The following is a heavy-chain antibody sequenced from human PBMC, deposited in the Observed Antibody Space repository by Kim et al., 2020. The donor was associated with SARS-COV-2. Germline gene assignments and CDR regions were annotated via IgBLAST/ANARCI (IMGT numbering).Heavy chain of an antibody. Sequence: ASVTVSCKVSGYSLSELSIHWVRQAPGEALEWMGGYDLEPGEIIFAQKFQGRVTMTEDTSTDIAYMELSSLRSDDTAVYYCASGYSSVGGDYWGQGTLVTVSS. J-gene: IGHJ4*02. V-gene: IGHV1-24*01. CDR3: ASGYSSVGGDY. CDR1: GYSLSELS. D-gene: IGHD2-15*01. CDR2: YDLEPGEI.